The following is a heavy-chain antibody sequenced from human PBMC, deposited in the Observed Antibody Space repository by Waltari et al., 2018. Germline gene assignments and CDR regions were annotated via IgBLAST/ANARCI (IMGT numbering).Heavy chain of an antibody. CDR1: GVTFGGYW. CDR3: ARDQAVIYMMTLYDY. CDR2: IKQDGSEE. J-gene: IGHJ4*02. Sequence: EVQLVEPGGGLVQPGGSLRLSCAASGVTFGGYWMSWVRQAPGKGLEWVANIKQDGSEEYYLDSVKGRFTVSRDNAKNTLYLQMNSLRVEDTAVYYCARDQAVIYMMTLYDYWGQGTLVTVSS. D-gene: IGHD2-21*01. V-gene: IGHV3-7*01.